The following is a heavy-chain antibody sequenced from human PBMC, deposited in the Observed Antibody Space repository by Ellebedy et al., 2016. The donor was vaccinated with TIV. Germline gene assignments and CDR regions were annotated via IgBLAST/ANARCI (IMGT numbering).Heavy chain of an antibody. D-gene: IGHD1-26*01. CDR1: GYSITRGYY. CDR3: ARDTIGGTIDV. V-gene: IGHV4-38-2*02. CDR2: WEHSVRT. J-gene: IGHJ3*01. Sequence: MPGGSLRLSCSVSGYSITRGYYWGWIRQPPGKALEWIGIWEHSVRTYYNPSLKSRVSISADTSENKIFLKLTSVTAADTAMYYCARDTIGGTIDVWGQGTMVTVSS.